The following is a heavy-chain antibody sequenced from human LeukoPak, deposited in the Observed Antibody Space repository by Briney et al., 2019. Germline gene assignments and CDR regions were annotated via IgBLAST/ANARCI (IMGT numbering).Heavy chain of an antibody. Sequence: PSETLSLTCTVSGGSISSSSYYWGWIRQPPGKGLEWIGSIYYSGSTYYNPSLKSRVTISVDTSKKQFSLNLSSVTAADTAVYYCARDTGYVGGEYFDYWGQGALVTVSS. CDR1: GGSISSSSYY. J-gene: IGHJ4*02. D-gene: IGHD3-16*01. CDR2: IYYSGST. V-gene: IGHV4-39*07. CDR3: ARDTGYVGGEYFDY.